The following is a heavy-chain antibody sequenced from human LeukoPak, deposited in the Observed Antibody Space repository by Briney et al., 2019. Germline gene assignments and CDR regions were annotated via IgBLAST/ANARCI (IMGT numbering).Heavy chain of an antibody. CDR2: ISGSGGRT. D-gene: IGHD1-26*01. Sequence: GGSLRLSCAASGFTFSSYAMSWVRQAPGKGLEWVSVISGSGGRTFYADSVKGRFTISRDNSENTLYLQMNSLRAEDTAVYYCAKDRGYSGTHYYFDYWGQGTLVTVSS. CDR3: AKDRGYSGTHYYFDY. CDR1: GFTFSSYA. V-gene: IGHV3-23*01. J-gene: IGHJ4*02.